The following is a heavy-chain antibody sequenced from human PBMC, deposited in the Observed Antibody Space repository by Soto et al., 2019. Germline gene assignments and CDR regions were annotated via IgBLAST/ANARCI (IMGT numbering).Heavy chain of an antibody. J-gene: IGHJ4*02. Sequence: SETLSLTCTVSGDSISTFYWGWMRQSPGKELEWIGYVYYTGSTNYNPSLKSRVTISVDRSKNQFSLKLTSANAADTAVYYCARGRTVRNYADDSSNYFYFFDYWGQGTQVTVSS. V-gene: IGHV4-59*01. CDR1: GDSISTFY. D-gene: IGHD3-22*01. CDR2: VYYTGST. CDR3: ARGRTVRNYADDSSNYFYFFDY.